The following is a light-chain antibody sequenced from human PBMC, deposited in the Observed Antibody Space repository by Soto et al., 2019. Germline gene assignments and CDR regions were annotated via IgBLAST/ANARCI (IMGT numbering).Light chain of an antibody. Sequence: AIRMTQSPSSFSASTGDRVTITCRASQGISSHLVWYQVQPGKAPRLLIYTAYYLASGVPSRFSGSGSGTDFTLTISSLQPEDFAVYYCQQYFSYPHTFGRGTKVEIK. CDR1: QGISSH. J-gene: IGKJ4*01. CDR3: QQYFSYPHT. V-gene: IGKV1-8*01. CDR2: TAY.